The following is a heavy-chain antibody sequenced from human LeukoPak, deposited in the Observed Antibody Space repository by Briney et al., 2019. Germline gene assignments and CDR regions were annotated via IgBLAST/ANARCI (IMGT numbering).Heavy chain of an antibody. CDR2: IDPSGHIT. V-gene: IGHV1-46*01. D-gene: IGHD1-14*01. Sequence: ASVKGSCKASGVRFTGDWMHWVRQAPGDGLEWMGIIDPSGHITNSAQKFQGRLTVTRDTPTSTVYMELSSLRSDDTAVYYCVRDNSIADRGWWFDPWGQGTLVTVSS. J-gene: IGHJ5*02. CDR1: GVRFTGDW. CDR3: VRDNSIADRGWWFDP.